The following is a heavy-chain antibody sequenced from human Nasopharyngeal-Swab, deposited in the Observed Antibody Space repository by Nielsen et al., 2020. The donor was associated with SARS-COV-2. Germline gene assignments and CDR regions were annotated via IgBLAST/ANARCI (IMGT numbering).Heavy chain of an antibody. CDR1: GFSITYRF. CDR2: ITPFNGNA. V-gene: IGHV1-45*02. J-gene: IGHJ6*02. D-gene: IGHD2-8*01. Sequence: SVKVSCKACGFSITYRFLHWMRQAPGQALEWMGWITPFNGNAKYAQKFQGRVSITRDGSRTTASLELSSLRPDDTAMYFCASGQCINGVCNPTDGLDVWGQGTSVTVS. CDR3: ASGQCINGVCNPTDGLDV.